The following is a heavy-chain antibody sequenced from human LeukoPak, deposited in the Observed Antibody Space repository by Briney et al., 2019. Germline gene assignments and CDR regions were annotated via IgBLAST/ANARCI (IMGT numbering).Heavy chain of an antibody. CDR3: ARVRLDFWSGNNWFDP. CDR1: GYTCTGYY. CDR2: INPNSGGT. V-gene: IGHV1-2*06. J-gene: IGHJ5*02. D-gene: IGHD3-3*01. Sequence: ASVKVSCKASGYTCTGYYMHWVRQAPGQGLEWMGRINPNSGGTNYAQKFQGRVTMTRDTSISTAYMELSRLRSDDTAVYYCARVRLDFWSGNNWFDPWGQGTLVTVSS.